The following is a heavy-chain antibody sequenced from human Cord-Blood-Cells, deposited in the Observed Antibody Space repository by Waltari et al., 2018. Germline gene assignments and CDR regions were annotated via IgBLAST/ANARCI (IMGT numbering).Heavy chain of an antibody. V-gene: IGHV1-69*01. CDR2: IIPIFGTA. CDR3: ARDSPGVAFDI. J-gene: IGHJ3*02. Sequence: QVQLVQSGAEVKKPGSSATVSWKASGGTFSRSDTSWVRQAPGPGLEWMGGIIPIFGTANYAQKFQGRVTITADESTSTAYMELSSLRSEDTAVYYCARDSPGVAFDIWGQGTMVTVSS. D-gene: IGHD7-27*01. CDR1: GGTFSRSD.